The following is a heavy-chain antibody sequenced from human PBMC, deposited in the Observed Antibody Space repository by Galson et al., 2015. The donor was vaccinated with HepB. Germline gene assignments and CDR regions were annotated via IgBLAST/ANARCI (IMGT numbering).Heavy chain of an antibody. CDR3: AKDNWSGTIFGAGWDYFDY. Sequence: SLRLSCAASGFTFSSYGMHWVRQAPGKGLEWVAVISYDGSNKYYADSVKGRFTISRDNSKNTLYLQMNSLRAEDTAVYYCAKDNWSGTIFGAGWDYFDYWGQGTLVTVSS. CDR2: ISYDGSNK. V-gene: IGHV3-30*18. CDR1: GFTFSSYG. D-gene: IGHD3-3*01. J-gene: IGHJ4*02.